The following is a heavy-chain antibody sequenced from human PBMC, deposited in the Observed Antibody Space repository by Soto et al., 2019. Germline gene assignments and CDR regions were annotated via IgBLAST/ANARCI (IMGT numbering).Heavy chain of an antibody. D-gene: IGHD3-10*01. J-gene: IGHJ4*02. CDR1: GGSFSGYY. V-gene: IGHV4-34*01. Sequence: PSETLSLTCAVYGGSFSGYYWSWIRQPPGKGLEWIGEINHSGSTNYNPSLKSRVTISVDTSKNQFSLKLSSVTAADTAVYYCARGSKYYYGSGSYFDYWGQGTLVTV. CDR3: ARGSKYYYGSGSYFDY. CDR2: INHSGST.